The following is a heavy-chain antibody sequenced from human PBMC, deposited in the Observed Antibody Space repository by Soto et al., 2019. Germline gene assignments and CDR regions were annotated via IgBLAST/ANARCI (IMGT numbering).Heavy chain of an antibody. V-gene: IGHV3-53*01. D-gene: IGHD3-10*01. CDR3: AGSMVRGVNSSTPWVYP. CDR2: IYSGGST. Sequence: PGASLRLSCAASGFTVSSNYMSWVRQAPGKGLEWVSLIYSGGSTYYADSVKGRFTIPRDNSKNTLYLQMNSLRAEDTAVYYCAGSMVRGVNSSTPWVYPCAQGTLVTVSS. J-gene: IGHJ5*02. CDR1: GFTVSSNY.